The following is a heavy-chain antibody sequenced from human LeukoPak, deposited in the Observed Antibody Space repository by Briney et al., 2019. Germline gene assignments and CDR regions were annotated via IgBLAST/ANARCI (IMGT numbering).Heavy chain of an antibody. CDR3: ARDRSSGWTGVFDI. CDR1: GGSISSYY. J-gene: IGHJ3*02. CDR2: IYYSGST. V-gene: IGHV4-59*01. Sequence: SETLSLTCNVSGGSISSYYWSWIRQSPGKGLEWIGYIYYSGSTKYNPSLESRVTISIDTSKNHFPLKLSSVTAAVTAVYYCARDRSSGWTGVFDIWGRGTMVTGSS. D-gene: IGHD6-19*01.